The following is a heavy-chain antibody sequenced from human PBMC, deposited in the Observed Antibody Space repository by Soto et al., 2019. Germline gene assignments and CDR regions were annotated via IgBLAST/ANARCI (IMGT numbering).Heavy chain of an antibody. CDR3: ARELWSSTSPYYYSGMDL. Sequence: GGSLRLSCAASGFTFSNFAMTWVRQAPGAGLEWVSSISGTDDYTYYADSVKGRFTISRDNARDTLFLHMNNLRADDTAVYYCARELWSSTSPYYYSGMDLWGQGTTVTVSS. CDR1: GFTFSNFA. D-gene: IGHD2-2*01. CDR2: ISGTDDYT. V-gene: IGHV3-23*01. J-gene: IGHJ6*02.